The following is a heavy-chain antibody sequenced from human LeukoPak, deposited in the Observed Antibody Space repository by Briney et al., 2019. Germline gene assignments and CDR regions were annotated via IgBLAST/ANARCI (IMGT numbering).Heavy chain of an antibody. J-gene: IGHJ6*03. CDR1: GGTFSSYA. V-gene: IGHV1-69*05. CDR2: IIPIFGTA. Sequence: ASVKVSCKASGGTFSSYAISWVRQAPGQGLEWMGGIIPIFGTANYAQKFQGRVTITTDESTSTAYMELGSLRSEDTAVYYCARDLGYDFWSGYYKGDYYYYYMDVWGKGTTVTVSS. CDR3: ARDLGYDFWSGYYKGDYYYYYMDV. D-gene: IGHD3-3*01.